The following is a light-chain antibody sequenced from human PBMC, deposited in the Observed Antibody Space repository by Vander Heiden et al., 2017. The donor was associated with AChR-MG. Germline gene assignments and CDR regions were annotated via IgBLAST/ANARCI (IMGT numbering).Light chain of an antibody. J-gene: IGKJ2*01. CDR2: WAS. V-gene: IGKV4-1*01. CDR3: QQYYSTLQYT. Sequence: DIVMTQSPDSLAVSLGERATINCKSSQSVLYSSNNKNYLAWYQQKPGQPPKLLIYWASTRESGVPDRFSGSGSGTDFTLTISSLQAEDVAVYYCQQYYSTLQYTVGQGTKLEIK. CDR1: QSVLYSSNNKNY.